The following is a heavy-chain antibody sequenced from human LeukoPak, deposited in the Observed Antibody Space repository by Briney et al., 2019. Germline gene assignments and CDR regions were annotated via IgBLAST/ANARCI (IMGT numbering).Heavy chain of an antibody. CDR2: IYYSGST. J-gene: IGHJ1*01. Sequence: PSETLSLTCTVSGGSISSGGYYWSWIRQHPGKGLEWIGYIYYSGSTYYNPSLKSRVTISVDTSKNQFSLKLSSVTAADTAVYYCARVGCSGTSCYNAEYFQHWGQGTLVTVSS. V-gene: IGHV4-31*03. CDR3: ARVGCSGTSCYNAEYFQH. D-gene: IGHD2-2*01. CDR1: GGSISSGGYY.